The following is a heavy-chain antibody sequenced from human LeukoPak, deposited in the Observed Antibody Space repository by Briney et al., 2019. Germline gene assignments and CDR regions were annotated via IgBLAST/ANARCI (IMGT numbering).Heavy chain of an antibody. Sequence: SVKVSCKASGGTFSSYAISWVRQAPGQGLEWMGRIILIFGTANYAQKFQGRVTITTDESTSTAYMEPSSLRSEDTAVYYCATSGMIVGTKLDYWGQGTLVTVSS. D-gene: IGHD3-22*01. CDR3: ATSGMIVGTKLDY. CDR1: GGTFSSYA. V-gene: IGHV1-69*05. J-gene: IGHJ4*02. CDR2: IILIFGTA.